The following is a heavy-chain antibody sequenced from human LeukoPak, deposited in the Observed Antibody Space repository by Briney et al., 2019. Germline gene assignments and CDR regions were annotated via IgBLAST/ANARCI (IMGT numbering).Heavy chain of an antibody. CDR3: ARHFTYYYDSSGYPRDAFDI. Sequence: SETLSLTCTVSGGSISGYYWSWIRQSPGKGLVWIGYIYYSGSTNYNPSLKSRVTISIDMSRNQFSLKLSSVTAADTPLYYCARHFTYYYDSSGYPRDAFDIWGQGTTVTVSS. V-gene: IGHV4-59*08. CDR1: GGSISGYY. J-gene: IGHJ3*02. CDR2: IYYSGST. D-gene: IGHD3-22*01.